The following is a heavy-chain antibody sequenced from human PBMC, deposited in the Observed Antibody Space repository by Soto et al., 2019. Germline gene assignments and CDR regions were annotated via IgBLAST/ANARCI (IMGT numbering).Heavy chain of an antibody. J-gene: IGHJ6*02. Sequence: NPSETLSLTCTVSGGSISSYYWSWIRQPAGKGLEWIGRIYTSGSTNYNPSLKSRVTMSVDTSKNQFSLKLSSVTAADTAVYYCARTGHYYDSSGYSLMDVWGQGTTVTVSS. D-gene: IGHD3-22*01. CDR2: IYTSGST. CDR3: ARTGHYYDSSGYSLMDV. V-gene: IGHV4-4*07. CDR1: GGSISSYY.